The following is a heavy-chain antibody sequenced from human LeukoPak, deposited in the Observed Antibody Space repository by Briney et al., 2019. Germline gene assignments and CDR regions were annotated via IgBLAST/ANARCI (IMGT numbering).Heavy chain of an antibody. CDR3: ARGSPYDSSGYSSSQTEYYYYMDV. V-gene: IGHV3-21*01. CDR1: GFTFRSHG. D-gene: IGHD3-22*01. J-gene: IGHJ6*03. Sequence: GGSLRLSCVASGFTFRSHGMNWVRQAPGKGLEWVSGITSGGRTYYADSVKGRFTISRDNTKNSLYLQMNSLRAEDTAVYYCARGSPYDSSGYSSSQTEYYYYMDVWGKGTTGTVSS. CDR2: ITSGGRT.